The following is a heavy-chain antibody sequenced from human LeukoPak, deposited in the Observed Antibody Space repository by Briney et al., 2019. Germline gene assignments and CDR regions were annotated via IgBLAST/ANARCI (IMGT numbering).Heavy chain of an antibody. J-gene: IGHJ6*03. CDR3: ASIGMVGYYMDV. CDR2: IIPIFGTA. V-gene: IGHV1-69*05. CDR1: GYTFIDSY. Sequence: ASVKVSCKASGYTFIDSYIHWVRQAPGQGLEWMGGIIPIFGTANYAQKFQGRVTITTDESTSTAYMELSSLRSEDTAVYYCASIGMVGYYMDVWGKGTTVTVSS. D-gene: IGHD1-26*01.